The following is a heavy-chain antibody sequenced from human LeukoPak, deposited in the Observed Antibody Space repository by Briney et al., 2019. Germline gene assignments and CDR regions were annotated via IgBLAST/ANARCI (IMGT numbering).Heavy chain of an antibody. Sequence: SETLSLTCTVSGGSISSYYWSWIRQPPEKGLEWIGYIYYSGSTNYNPSLKSRVTISVDTSKNQFSLKLSSVTAADTAVYYCARGPRTIFGVVIDLGWFDPWGQGTLVTVSS. D-gene: IGHD3-3*01. V-gene: IGHV4-59*01. J-gene: IGHJ5*02. CDR3: ARGPRTIFGVVIDLGWFDP. CDR1: GGSISSYY. CDR2: IYYSGST.